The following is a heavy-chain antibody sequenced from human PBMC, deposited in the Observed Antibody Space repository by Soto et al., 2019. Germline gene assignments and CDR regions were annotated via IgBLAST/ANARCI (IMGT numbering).Heavy chain of an antibody. J-gene: IGHJ5*02. CDR2: IIPIFGTA. D-gene: IGHD3-3*01. CDR1: GGTFSSYA. Sequence: SVKVSCKASGGTFSSYAISWVRQAPGQGLEWMGGIIPIFGTANYAQKFQGRVTITADKSTSTAYMELSSLRSEDTAVYYCARDRWSGYYSEWFEPWGQGTLVTVSS. CDR3: ARDRWSGYYSEWFEP. V-gene: IGHV1-69*06.